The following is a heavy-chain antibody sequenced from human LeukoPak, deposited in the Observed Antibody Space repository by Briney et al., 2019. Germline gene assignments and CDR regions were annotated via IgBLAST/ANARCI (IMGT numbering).Heavy chain of an antibody. Sequence: GGSLRLSCAASGFTFSSYAMHWVRQAPGKGLEWVAVISYDGSDKYYADSVKGRFTISRDNSKNTLSLQMNSLRAEDTAVYYCARDVRYLNWFDPWGQGTLVTVSS. CDR1: GFTFSSYA. CDR2: ISYDGSDK. CDR3: ARDVRYLNWFDP. D-gene: IGHD1-14*01. V-gene: IGHV3-30*03. J-gene: IGHJ5*02.